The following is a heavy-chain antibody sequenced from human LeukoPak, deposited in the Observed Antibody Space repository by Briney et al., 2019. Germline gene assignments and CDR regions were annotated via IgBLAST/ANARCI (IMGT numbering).Heavy chain of an antibody. V-gene: IGHV1-18*01. D-gene: IGHD2-2*01. CDR1: GYTFTSYG. J-gene: IGHJ4*02. CDR3: ARVGYCSSTSCQTPPSDY. Sequence: ASVKVSCKASGYTFTSYGINWVRQAPGQGLEWMGWISAYNGDTNYAQKLQGRVTMTTDTSTNTAYMELRGLRSDDTAVYYCARVGYCSSTSCQTPPSDYWGQGTLVTVSS. CDR2: ISAYNGDT.